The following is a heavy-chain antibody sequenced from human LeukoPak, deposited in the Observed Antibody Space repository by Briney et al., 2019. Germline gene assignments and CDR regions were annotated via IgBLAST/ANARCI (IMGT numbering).Heavy chain of an antibody. CDR2: IWYDGSNK. CDR1: GFTFSSYW. J-gene: IGHJ4*02. Sequence: GGSLRLSCAASGFTFSSYWMSWVRQAPGKGLEWVAVIWYDGSNKYYADSVKGRFTISRDNSKNTLYLQMNSLRAEDTAVYYCAREERVQLWLSYWGQGTLVTVSS. D-gene: IGHD5-18*01. CDR3: AREERVQLWLSY. V-gene: IGHV3-33*08.